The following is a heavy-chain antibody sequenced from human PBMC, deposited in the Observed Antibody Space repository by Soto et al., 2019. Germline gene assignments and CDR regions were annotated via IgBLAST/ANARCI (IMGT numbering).Heavy chain of an antibody. V-gene: IGHV1-2*04. CDR2: INPNSGGT. CDR3: ARGAGEYCSGGSCYLDAFDI. Sequence: ASEKGSCKASGETFTGYYMHWVRQPPGQGLEWMGWINPNSGGTNYAQKFQGWVTMTRDTSISTAYMELSRLRSDDTAAYYCARGAGEYCSGGSCYLDAFDIWG. CDR1: GETFTGYY. D-gene: IGHD2-15*01. J-gene: IGHJ3*02.